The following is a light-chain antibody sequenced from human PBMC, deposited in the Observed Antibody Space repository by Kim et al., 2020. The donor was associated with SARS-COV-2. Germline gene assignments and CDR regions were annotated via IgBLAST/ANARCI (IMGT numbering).Light chain of an antibody. CDR1: SLRTYY. Sequence: VDLGQTVRITCQGDSLRTYYATWFQQKPGQAPIVVFYGKNNRPSGIPDRFSGSSSGNTASLTITATQAGDEADYYCNSRDNNDNVLFGGGTQLTVL. J-gene: IGLJ2*01. CDR2: GKN. V-gene: IGLV3-19*01. CDR3: NSRDNNDNVL.